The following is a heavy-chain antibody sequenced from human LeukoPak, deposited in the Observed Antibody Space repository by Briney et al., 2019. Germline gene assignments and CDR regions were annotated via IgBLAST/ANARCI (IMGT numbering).Heavy chain of an antibody. CDR3: AKGGYCSSTSCYGVDAFDI. CDR2: VSRDGGRT. CDR1: GFTFSSYA. V-gene: IGHV3-23*01. Sequence: GGSLRLSCAASGFTFSSYAMSWVRQAPGKGLEWVSDVSRDGGRTYYADSVKGRFTIFRDHSKNTLYLQMNSLRAEDTAVYYCAKGGYCSSTSCYGVDAFDIWGQGTMVTVS. D-gene: IGHD2-2*01. J-gene: IGHJ3*02.